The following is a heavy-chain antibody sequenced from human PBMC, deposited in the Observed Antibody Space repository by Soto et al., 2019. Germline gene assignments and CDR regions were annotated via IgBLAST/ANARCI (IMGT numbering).Heavy chain of an antibody. Sequence: ASVKVSCKVSGYTLTELSMHWVRQAPGKGLEWMGGFDPEDGETIYAQKFQGRVTMTEDTSTDTAYMELGSLRSEDTAVYYCAILTYSRGGYSGYDFISWFDPWGQGTLVTVSS. D-gene: IGHD5-12*01. CDR2: FDPEDGET. J-gene: IGHJ5*02. CDR3: AILTYSRGGYSGYDFISWFDP. V-gene: IGHV1-24*01. CDR1: GYTLTELS.